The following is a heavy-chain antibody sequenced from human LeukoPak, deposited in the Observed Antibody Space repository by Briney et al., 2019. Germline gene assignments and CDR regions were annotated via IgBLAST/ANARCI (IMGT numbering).Heavy chain of an antibody. V-gene: IGHV3-30*02. J-gene: IGHJ4*02. Sequence: GGSLRLSCAASGFTFSSYGMHCVRQAPGKGLEWVAFIRYDGSNKYYADPVKGRFTISRDNSKNTLYLQMNSLRAEDTAVYYCAKDSYTYYYDSSGYAWYWGQGTLVTVSS. CDR1: GFTFSSYG. CDR3: AKDSYTYYYDSSGYAWY. CDR2: IRYDGSNK. D-gene: IGHD3-22*01.